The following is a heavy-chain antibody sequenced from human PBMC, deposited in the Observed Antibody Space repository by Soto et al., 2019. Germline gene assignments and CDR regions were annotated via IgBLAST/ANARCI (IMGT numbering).Heavy chain of an antibody. CDR1: GFTFSSYG. D-gene: IGHD5-18*01. CDR2: ISYDGSNK. J-gene: IGHJ4*02. V-gene: IGHV3-30*03. Sequence: GGSLRLSCAASGFTFSSYGMHWVRQAPGKGLEWVAVISYDGSNKYYADSVKGRFTISRDNSKNTLYLQMNSLRAEDTAVYYCALPRGYSYGTNYFDYWGQGTLVTVSS. CDR3: ALPRGYSYGTNYFDY.